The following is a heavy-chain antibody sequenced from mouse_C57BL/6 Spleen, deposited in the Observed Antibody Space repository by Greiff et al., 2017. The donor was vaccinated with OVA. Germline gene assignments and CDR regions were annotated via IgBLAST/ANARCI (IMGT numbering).Heavy chain of an antibody. J-gene: IGHJ4*01. CDR2: IYPRSGNT. Sequence: QVQLKQPGAELVRPGASVKLSCKASGYTFTSYGISWVKQRPGQGLEWIGEIYPRSGNTYYNEKFKGKATLTADKSSSTAYMELRSLTSEDSAVYYCARWNYGRSYDYAMYYWGQGTSVTVSS. CDR3: ARWNYGRSYDYAMYY. D-gene: IGHD1-1*01. V-gene: IGHV1-81*01. CDR1: GYTFTSYG.